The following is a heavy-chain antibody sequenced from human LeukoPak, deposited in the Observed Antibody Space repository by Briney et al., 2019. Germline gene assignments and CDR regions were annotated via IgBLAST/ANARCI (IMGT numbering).Heavy chain of an antibody. Sequence: ASVKVSCKPSGYTFTSYDINWVRQATGQGLEGMEWMNPNSGNTGYAQKFQGRVTMTRNTSISTAYMELSSLRSEDTAVYYCGRGVPAATDYWGQGTLVTVSS. CDR3: GRGVPAATDY. V-gene: IGHV1-8*01. D-gene: IGHD2-2*01. CDR2: MNPNSGNT. CDR1: GYTFTSYD. J-gene: IGHJ4*02.